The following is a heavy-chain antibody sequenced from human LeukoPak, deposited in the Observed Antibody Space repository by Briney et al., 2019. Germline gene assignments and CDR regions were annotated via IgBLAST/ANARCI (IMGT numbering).Heavy chain of an antibody. V-gene: IGHV1-18*01. J-gene: IGHJ3*02. CDR2: ISAYNGNT. CDR1: GYTFTNYG. Sequence: ASVKVSCKASGYTFTNYGISWVRQAPGQGLEWMGWISAYNGNTNYAQKLQGRVTMTTDTSTSTAYMELRSLRSDDTAVYYCARDLGDKRTDAFDIWGQGTMVTVSS. CDR3: ARDLGDKRTDAFDI. D-gene: IGHD2-21*01.